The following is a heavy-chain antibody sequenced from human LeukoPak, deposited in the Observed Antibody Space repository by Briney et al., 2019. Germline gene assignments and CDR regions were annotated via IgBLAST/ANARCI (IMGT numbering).Heavy chain of an antibody. Sequence: SQTLSLTCTVSGGSISSGSYYWSWIRQPAGKGLEWIGRIYTSGSTNYNPSLKSRVTISVDTSKNQFSLKLSSVTAADTAVYYCAREPTGDFWSGSRPYFDYWGQGTLVTVSS. CDR2: IYTSGST. V-gene: IGHV4-61*02. CDR3: AREPTGDFWSGSRPYFDY. CDR1: GGSISSGSYY. J-gene: IGHJ4*02. D-gene: IGHD3-3*01.